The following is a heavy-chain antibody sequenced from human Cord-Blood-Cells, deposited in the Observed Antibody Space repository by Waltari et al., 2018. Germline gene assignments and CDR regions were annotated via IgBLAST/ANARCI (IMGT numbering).Heavy chain of an antibody. J-gene: IGHJ4*02. CDR1: GLTFSSYD. CDR3: ARDNPASGSFDY. D-gene: IGHD1-26*01. Sequence: EVQLVESGGGLVQPGGSLRLSCAAPGLTFSSYDMHWVRQAPGKGLEWVSYISSSGSTIYYADSVKGRFTISRDNAKNSLYLQMNSLRAEDTAVYYCARDNPASGSFDYWGQGTLVTVSS. V-gene: IGHV3-48*03. CDR2: ISSSGSTI.